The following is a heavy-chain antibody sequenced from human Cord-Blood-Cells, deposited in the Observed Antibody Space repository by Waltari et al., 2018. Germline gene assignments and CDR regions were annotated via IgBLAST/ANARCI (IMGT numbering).Heavy chain of an antibody. Sequence: QVQLVQSGAEVKKPGSSVKVSCKASGGTFSSYAISWVRQAPGQGLEWMGRIIPILGIANYAKKFQGRVTITADKSTSTAYMELSSLRSEDTAVYYCARAQGNCSSTSCYWYFDLWGRGTLVTVSS. J-gene: IGHJ2*01. CDR1: GGTFSSYA. CDR2: IIPILGIA. V-gene: IGHV1-69*09. CDR3: ARAQGNCSSTSCYWYFDL. D-gene: IGHD2-2*01.